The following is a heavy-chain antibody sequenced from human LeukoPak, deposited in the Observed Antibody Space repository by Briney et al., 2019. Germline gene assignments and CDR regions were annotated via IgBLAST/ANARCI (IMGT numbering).Heavy chain of an antibody. J-gene: IGHJ3*01. V-gene: IGHV3-23*01. Sequence: GGSLRLSCAAPGYTFSSYAMSWVRQAPREGVEWVSGVSGSGGSKYDADSVKGRFTISRDNSKHTLYLQMNSLRAEDTAVYYCAKDLSYSSSWNAFDVWGQGTMVTVS. CDR2: VSGSGGSK. CDR1: GYTFSSYA. CDR3: AKDLSYSSSWNAFDV. D-gene: IGHD6-13*01.